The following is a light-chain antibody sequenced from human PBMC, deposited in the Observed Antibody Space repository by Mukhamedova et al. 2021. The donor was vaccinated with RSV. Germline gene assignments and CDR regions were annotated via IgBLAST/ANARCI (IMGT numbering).Light chain of an antibody. CDR2: GAS. CDR3: QQYNNWPPWT. V-gene: IGKV3-15*01. J-gene: IGKJ1*01. Sequence: QSVSSNLAWYQQKPGQAPRLLIYGASTRATGIPARFSGSGSGTEFTLTISSLQSEDFAVYYCQQYNNWPPWTFGQGTKV. CDR1: QSVSSN.